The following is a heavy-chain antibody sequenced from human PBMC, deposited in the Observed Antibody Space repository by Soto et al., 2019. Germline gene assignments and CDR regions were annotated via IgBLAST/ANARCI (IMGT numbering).Heavy chain of an antibody. CDR1: GFTFSSYG. CDR2: ISYDGSNK. Sequence: GGSLRLSCAASGFTFSSYGMHWVRQAPGKGLEWVAVISYDGSNKYYADSVKGRFTISRDNSKNTLYLQMNSLRAEDTAVYYCARDVITGIPILDYWGQGTLVTVSS. D-gene: IGHD1-20*01. V-gene: IGHV3-30*03. CDR3: ARDVITGIPILDY. J-gene: IGHJ4*02.